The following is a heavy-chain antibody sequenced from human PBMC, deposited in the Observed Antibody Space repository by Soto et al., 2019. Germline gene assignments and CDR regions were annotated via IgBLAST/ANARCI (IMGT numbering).Heavy chain of an antibody. Sequence: GGFLRLSCAASGFTFSSYAMSWVRQAPGKGLEWVSAISGSGGSTYYNPSLKSRVTISVDTSKNQFSLKLSSVTAADTAVYYCARHRGIFGYSSGWPITYFDYWGQGTLVTVSS. CDR3: ARHRGIFGYSSGWPITYFDY. CDR2: ISGSGGST. CDR1: GFTFSSYA. J-gene: IGHJ4*02. V-gene: IGHV3-23*01. D-gene: IGHD6-19*01.